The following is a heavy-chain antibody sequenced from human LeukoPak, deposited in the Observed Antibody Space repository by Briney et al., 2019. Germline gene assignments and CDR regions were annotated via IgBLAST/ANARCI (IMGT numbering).Heavy chain of an antibody. CDR3: AKPAGSTGSQPYYHYMEV. D-gene: IGHD1-1*01. Sequence: PGGSLRLSCAASGFTFSSYTMSWVRQAPGKGLEWLSGISGAGGSTFSADSVKGRFTISRDNFKNTLYLQMSSLRADDTAVYYCAKPAGSTGSQPYYHYMEVWGKGTTVTVSS. J-gene: IGHJ6*03. CDR2: ISGAGGST. CDR1: GFTFSSYT. V-gene: IGHV3-23*01.